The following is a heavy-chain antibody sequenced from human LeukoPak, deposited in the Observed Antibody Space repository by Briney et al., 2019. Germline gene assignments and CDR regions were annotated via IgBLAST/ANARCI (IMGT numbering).Heavy chain of an antibody. J-gene: IGHJ4*02. D-gene: IGHD3-3*01. V-gene: IGHV1-3*01. CDR2: INAGNGNT. CDR3: AGGGTIFGVVEIDY. Sequence: ASVKVSCKASGYTFTSYAMHWVRQAPGQRLEWMGWINAGNGNTKYSQKFQGRVTITRDTSASTAYMELSSLRSEDTAVYYCAGGGTIFGVVEIDYWGQGTLVTVSS. CDR1: GYTFTSYA.